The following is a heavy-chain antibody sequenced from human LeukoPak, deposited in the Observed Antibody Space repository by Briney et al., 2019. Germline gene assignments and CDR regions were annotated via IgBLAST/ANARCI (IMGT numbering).Heavy chain of an antibody. J-gene: IGHJ6*02. Sequence: ASVKVSCKASGYTFTCYYMNWVRQSPGQGREWRGWINPNSGGTNYAQKFQGRVTMTRDTSISTAYMELSRLRSDDTAVYYCARGPLRFHSDYYYYGMDVWGQGTTVTVSS. V-gene: IGHV1-2*02. D-gene: IGHD4-17*01. CDR2: INPNSGGT. CDR1: GYTFTCYY. CDR3: ARGPLRFHSDYYYYGMDV.